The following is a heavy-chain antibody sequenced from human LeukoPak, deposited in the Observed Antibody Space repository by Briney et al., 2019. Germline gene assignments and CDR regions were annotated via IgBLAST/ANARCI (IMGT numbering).Heavy chain of an antibody. CDR3: ASRGGYYLYYFDY. D-gene: IGHD3-22*01. CDR1: GGSISSGGYS. V-gene: IGHV4-30-2*01. J-gene: IGHJ4*02. Sequence: PSETLSLTCAVSGGSISSGGYSWSWIRQPPGKGLEWIGYIYHSGSTYYNPSLKSRVTISVDKSKNQFSLKLSSVTAADTAVYYCASRGGYYLYYFDYWGQGTLVTVSS. CDR2: IYHSGST.